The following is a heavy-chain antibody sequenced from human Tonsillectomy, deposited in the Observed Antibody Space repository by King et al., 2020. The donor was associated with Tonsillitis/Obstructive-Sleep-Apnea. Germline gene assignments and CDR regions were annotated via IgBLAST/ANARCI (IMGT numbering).Heavy chain of an antibody. CDR1: GYTFTNYP. J-gene: IGHJ5*02. V-gene: IGHV7-4-1*02. Sequence: QLVQAGSELKKPGASVEVSCKASGYTFTNYPMNWVRQAPGQGLEWMGWINTNTVNPTYAQSFTGRFVFSLDTSVRTAFLQISSLEADDTAIYYCARGAGDFWSVPIHWFDPWGQGTLVTVSS. CDR3: ARGAGDFWSVPIHWFDP. CDR2: INTNTVNP. D-gene: IGHD3-3*01.